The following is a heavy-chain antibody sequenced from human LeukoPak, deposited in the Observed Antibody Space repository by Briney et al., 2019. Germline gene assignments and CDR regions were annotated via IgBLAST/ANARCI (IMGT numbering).Heavy chain of an antibody. J-gene: IGHJ4*02. Sequence: SETLSLTCAVYGGSSSGYYWSWIRQPPGKGLEWIGEINHSGSTNYNPSLKSRVTISVDTSKNQFSLKLSSVTAADTAVYYCARGLSTEAPFDYWGQGTLVTVSS. V-gene: IGHV4-34*01. CDR3: ARGLSTEAPFDY. CDR2: INHSGST. CDR1: GGSSSGYY.